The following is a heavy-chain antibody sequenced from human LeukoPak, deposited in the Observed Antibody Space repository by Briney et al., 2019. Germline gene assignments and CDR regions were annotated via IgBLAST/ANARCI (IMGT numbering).Heavy chain of an antibody. CDR3: ARDLHRIAARTSGYSYYMDV. V-gene: IGHV1-2*06. CDR2: VNPNSGGT. Sequence: GASVKVSCKASGYTFTGYYMHWVRQAPGQGPEWMGRVNPNSGGTNYAQKFQGRVTMTRDTSISTAYMELSRLRSDDTAVYYCARDLHRIAARTSGYSYYMDVWGKGTTVTVSS. J-gene: IGHJ6*03. CDR1: GYTFTGYY. D-gene: IGHD6-6*01.